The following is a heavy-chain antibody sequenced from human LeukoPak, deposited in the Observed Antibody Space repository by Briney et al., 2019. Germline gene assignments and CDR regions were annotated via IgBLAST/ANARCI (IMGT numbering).Heavy chain of an antibody. V-gene: IGHV2-5*02. CDR2: IYWDDDE. CDR1: GFSLSTNTEG. CDR3: AHTRSGWNPNLFDY. D-gene: IGHD6-19*01. J-gene: IGHJ4*02. Sequence: SGPALVNPTQTITLTCTFSGFSLSTNTEGVGWIRQPPGKALEWLALIYWDDDERYSPSLKSRLTITKDTSKNQVVLTMTNMVPVDTATYYCAHTRSGWNPNLFDYWGQGTLVTVSS.